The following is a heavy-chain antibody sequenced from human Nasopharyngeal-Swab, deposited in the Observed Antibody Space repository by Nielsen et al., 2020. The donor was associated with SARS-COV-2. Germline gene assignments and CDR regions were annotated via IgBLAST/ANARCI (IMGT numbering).Heavy chain of an antibody. D-gene: IGHD3-3*01. V-gene: IGHV3-7*01. CDR3: ARALWSGYI. CDR1: GFDFSTFW. Sequence: ESLKISCAASGFDFSTFWMAWVRQAPGKGLEWVASIKQDGHEKFYVDSVKGRFTISRDDAKNSLSLQMNSLRVEDTAVYYCARALWSGYIWGQGTLVTVSS. CDR2: IKQDGHEK. J-gene: IGHJ4*02.